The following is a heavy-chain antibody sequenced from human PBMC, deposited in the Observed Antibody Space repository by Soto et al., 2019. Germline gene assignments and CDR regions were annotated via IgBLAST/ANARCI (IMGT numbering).Heavy chain of an antibody. CDR2: IYYSGST. V-gene: IGHV4-30-4*01. D-gene: IGHD3-3*01. CDR1: GGSISSGDYY. CDR3: ARSPRITIFGVAHPDRFDY. Sequence: ASETLSLTCTVSGGSISSGDYYWSWIRQPPGKGLEWIGYIYYSGSTYYNPSLKSRVTISVDTSKDQFSLKLSSVTAEDTAVYYCARSPRITIFGVAHPDRFDYWGQGTLVTVSS. J-gene: IGHJ4*02.